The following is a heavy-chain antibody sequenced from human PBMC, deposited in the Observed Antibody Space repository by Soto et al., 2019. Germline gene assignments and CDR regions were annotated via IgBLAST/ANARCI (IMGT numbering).Heavy chain of an antibody. CDR2: IYYSGST. Sequence: SETLSLTCTVSGGSISSSSYYWGWIRQPPGKGLEWIGSIYYSGSTYYNPSLKSRVTISVDTSKNQFSLKLSSVTAADTAVYYCARRTDSLGDYGGNYFFDYWGQGTLVTVSS. CDR3: ARRTDSLGDYGGNYFFDY. V-gene: IGHV4-39*01. D-gene: IGHD4-17*01. J-gene: IGHJ4*02. CDR1: GGSISSSSYY.